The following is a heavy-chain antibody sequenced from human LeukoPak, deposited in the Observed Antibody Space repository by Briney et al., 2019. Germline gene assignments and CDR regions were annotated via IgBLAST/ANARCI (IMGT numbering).Heavy chain of an antibody. CDR3: AIGTTDYDFWSGYTDY. V-gene: IGHV3-23*01. Sequence: GGSLRLSCVASGFTLSSCAMSWVRQAPEKGLEWVAAISGSGGSTYYADSVKGRFTISRDNSKNTLYLQMNSLRAEDTALYYCAIGTTDYDFWSGYTDYWGQGTLVTVSS. CDR2: ISGSGGST. CDR1: GFTLSSCA. D-gene: IGHD3-3*01. J-gene: IGHJ4*02.